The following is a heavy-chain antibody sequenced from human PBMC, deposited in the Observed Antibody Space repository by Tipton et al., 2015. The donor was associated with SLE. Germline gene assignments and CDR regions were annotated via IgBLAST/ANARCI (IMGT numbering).Heavy chain of an antibody. CDR3: SRDSARGGGLYY. CDR2: IYYMGCT. Sequence: LPCTVSGGSISRHYWSWIRQPPGKGLEWIGYIYYMGCTNYNPSLKSRVTLSVDASKNQFSLKLSPVTAADTAVYYCSRDSARGGGLYYWCQGTLVTVSS. D-gene: IGHD2-15*01. V-gene: IGHV4-59*11. J-gene: IGHJ4*02. CDR1: GGSISRHY.